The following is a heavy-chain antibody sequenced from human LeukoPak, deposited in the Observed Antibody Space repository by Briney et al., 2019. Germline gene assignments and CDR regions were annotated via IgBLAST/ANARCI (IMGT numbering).Heavy chain of an antibody. Sequence: SETLSLTCTVSGGSISSYYWSWIRQPAGKGLEWIGRIYTSGSTNYNPSLKSRVTMSVDTSKNQFSLKLSSVTAADTAVYYCASSRWYGDYVDCWGQGTLVTVSS. CDR2: IYTSGST. V-gene: IGHV4-4*07. D-gene: IGHD4-17*01. CDR1: GGSISSYY. CDR3: ASSRWYGDYVDC. J-gene: IGHJ4*02.